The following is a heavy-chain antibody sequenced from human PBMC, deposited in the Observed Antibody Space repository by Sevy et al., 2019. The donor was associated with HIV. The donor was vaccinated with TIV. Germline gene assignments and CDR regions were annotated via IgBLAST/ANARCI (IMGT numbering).Heavy chain of an antibody. V-gene: IGHV3-21*01. J-gene: IGHJ6*01. CDR3: AIVNCTNGVCFQGYYYYGLDV. CDR2: IDTSSAYI. D-gene: IGHD2-8*01. CDR1: GFSFSGYS. Sequence: GGSLRLSCAASGFSFSGYSFNWVRQAPGKGLEWVSSIDTSSAYIYYADSVKGRFTISRDNAKNSLYLQMSSLRAEDTAVYFCAIVNCTNGVCFQGYYYYGLDVWGQGTTVTVSS.